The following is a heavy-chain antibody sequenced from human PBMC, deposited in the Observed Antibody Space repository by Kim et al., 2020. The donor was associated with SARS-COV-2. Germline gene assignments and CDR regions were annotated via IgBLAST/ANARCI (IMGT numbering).Heavy chain of an antibody. D-gene: IGHD3-10*01. CDR1: GFTVSSNY. Sequence: GGSLRLSCAASGFTVSSNYMSWVRQAPGKGLEWVSVIYSGGSTYYADSVKGRFTISRDNSKNTLYLQMNSLRAEDTAVYYCARGHGSGSYWSYYFDYWGQGTLVTVSS. J-gene: IGHJ4*02. V-gene: IGHV3-53*01. CDR3: ARGHGSGSYWSYYFDY. CDR2: IYSGGST.